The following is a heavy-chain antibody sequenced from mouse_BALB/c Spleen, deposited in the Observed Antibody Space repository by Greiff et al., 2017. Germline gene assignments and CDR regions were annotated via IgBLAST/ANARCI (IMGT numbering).Heavy chain of an antibody. V-gene: IGHV5-9-1*01. J-gene: IGHJ4*01. CDR1: GFTFSSYA. CDR2: ISSGGSYT. Sequence: DVMLVESGGGLVKPGGSLKLSCAASGFTFSSYAMSWVRQTPEKRLEWVATISSGGSYTYYPDSVKGRFTISRDNAKNTLYLQMSSLRSEDTAMYYCARAYYGSSYGYAMDYWGQGTSVTVSS. D-gene: IGHD1-1*01. CDR3: ARAYYGSSYGYAMDY.